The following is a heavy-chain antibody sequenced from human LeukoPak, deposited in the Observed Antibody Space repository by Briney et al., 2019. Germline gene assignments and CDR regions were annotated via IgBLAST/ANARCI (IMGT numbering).Heavy chain of an antibody. CDR3: AWDWTYYFDMAV. CDR2: IIPIFGTA. D-gene: IGHD3/OR15-3a*01. J-gene: IGHJ6*02. CDR1: GGTFSSYA. V-gene: IGHV1-69*05. Sequence: ASVKVSCKASGGTFSSYAISWVRQAPGQGLEWMGGIIPIFGTANYAQKFQGRVTITTDESTSTAYMELSSLQAEDTAVYYCAWDWTYYFDMAVWGQGATVTVSS.